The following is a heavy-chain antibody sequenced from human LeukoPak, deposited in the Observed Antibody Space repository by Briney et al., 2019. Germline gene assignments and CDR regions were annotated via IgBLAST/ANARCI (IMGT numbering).Heavy chain of an antibody. CDR2: ITHSGAT. Sequence: KPSETLSLTCAVYGGSFSGYYWSWIRQPPGKGLEWIGEITHSGATNYNPSLESRLTISIDTSKNQFSLKLSSVTAADTAVYYCARLITPTSGSNWFDPWGQGTLVTVSS. CDR1: GGSFSGYY. J-gene: IGHJ5*02. V-gene: IGHV4-34*01. D-gene: IGHD3-10*01. CDR3: ARLITPTSGSNWFDP.